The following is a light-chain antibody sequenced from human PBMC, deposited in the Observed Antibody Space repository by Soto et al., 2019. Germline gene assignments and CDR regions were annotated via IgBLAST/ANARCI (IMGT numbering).Light chain of an antibody. Sequence: QAVVPQEPSFSVSPGGTVTLTCGLNSGSVSTNYYPSWYQQTPVQAPRTLIYNTKTRSSGVPDRFSGSILGNKASLTIAGAQADDECDYYCVLFRGGGSVVFGGGTKLTVL. J-gene: IGLJ2*01. CDR1: SGSVSTNYY. CDR3: VLFRGGGSVV. CDR2: NTK. V-gene: IGLV8-61*01.